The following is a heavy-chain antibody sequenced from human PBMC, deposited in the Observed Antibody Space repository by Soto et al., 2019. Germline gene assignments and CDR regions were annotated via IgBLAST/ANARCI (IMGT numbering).Heavy chain of an antibody. V-gene: IGHV1-3*01. J-gene: IGHJ5*02. CDR1: GYTFTSYA. CDR2: INAGNGNT. CDR3: AREQNVVQLEPPMAKHKWFHP. Sequence: ASVKVSCKASGYTFTSYAMHWVRQAPGQRLEWMGWINAGNGNTKYSQKFQGRVTITRDTSASTAYMELSSLRSEDTAVYYCAREQNVVQLEPPMAKHKWFHPWGQGNLVTVPS. D-gene: IGHD1-1*01.